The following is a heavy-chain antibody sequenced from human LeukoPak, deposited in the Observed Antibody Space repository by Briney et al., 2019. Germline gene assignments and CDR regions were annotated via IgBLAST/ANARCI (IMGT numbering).Heavy chain of an antibody. J-gene: IGHJ6*03. CDR1: GYTFTSYG. CDR3: ASVYCSGGSCHNYYYYIDV. D-gene: IGHD2-15*01. V-gene: IGHV1-18*01. Sequence: ASVKVSCKASGYTFTSYGISWVRQAPGQGLEWMGWISAYNGNTNYAQKLQGRVTMTTDTSTSTAYMELRSLRSDDTAVYYCASVYCSGGSCHNYYYYIDVWGKGTTVTVSS. CDR2: ISAYNGNT.